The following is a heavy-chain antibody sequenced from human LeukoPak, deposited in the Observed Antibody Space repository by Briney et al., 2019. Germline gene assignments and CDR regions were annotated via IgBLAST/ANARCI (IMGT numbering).Heavy chain of an antibody. J-gene: IGHJ4*02. V-gene: IGHV3-48*01. Sequence: GGSLRLSCAASGFTFSSYSMNWVRQAPGKGLAWLSYISYSSSTIYYADSVKGRFTISRDNAKNSLYLQMNSLRAEDTAVYYCARAPGFDYDFWSAVGGSYYFDYWGQGTLVTVSS. CDR2: ISYSSSTI. D-gene: IGHD3-3*01. CDR1: GFTFSSYS. CDR3: ARAPGFDYDFWSAVGGSYYFDY.